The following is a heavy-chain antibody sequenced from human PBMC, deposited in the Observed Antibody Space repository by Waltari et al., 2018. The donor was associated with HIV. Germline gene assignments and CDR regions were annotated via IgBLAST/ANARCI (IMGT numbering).Heavy chain of an antibody. V-gene: IGHV2-70*01. D-gene: IGHD6-19*01. Sequence: QVTLRESGPALVKPTQTLTLTCTFSGFSLTTTGMCVSWIRQPPGKALEWLALIDWHDKTSYRTSLKARLTLSKETSKNQVVLTMTNVDPMDTGTYYCARLRNPTTDHSGWSDFVQWGQGTLVTVSS. CDR1: GFSLTTTGMC. CDR2: IDWHDKT. CDR3: ARLRNPTTDHSGWSDFVQ. J-gene: IGHJ4*02.